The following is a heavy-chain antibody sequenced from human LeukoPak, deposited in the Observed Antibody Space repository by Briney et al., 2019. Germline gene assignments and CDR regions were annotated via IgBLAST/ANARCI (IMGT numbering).Heavy chain of an antibody. Sequence: GGSLRLSCAASGFTFSSYWMHWVRQAPGKGLVWVSRINSDGSSTSYADSVKGRFTISRDNAKNTLYLQMNSLRAEDTAVYYCAREGYVWGSYRYTYYFDCWGQGTLVTVSS. D-gene: IGHD3-16*02. CDR2: INSDGSST. J-gene: IGHJ4*02. V-gene: IGHV3-74*01. CDR3: AREGYVWGSYRYTYYFDC. CDR1: GFTFSSYW.